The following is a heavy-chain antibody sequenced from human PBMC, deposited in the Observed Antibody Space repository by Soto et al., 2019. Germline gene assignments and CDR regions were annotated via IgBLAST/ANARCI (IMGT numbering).Heavy chain of an antibody. CDR1: GGTFSSYA. CDR3: ARGVATTNGGYYYYYYGMDV. J-gene: IGHJ6*02. D-gene: IGHD5-12*01. CDR2: IIPIFGTA. V-gene: IGHV1-69*13. Sequence: AASVKVSCKASGGTFSSYAISWVRQAPGQGLEWMGGIIPIFGTANYAQKFQGRVTITADESTSTAYMELSSLRSEDTAVYYCARGVATTNGGYYYYYYGMDVWGQGTTVTVSS.